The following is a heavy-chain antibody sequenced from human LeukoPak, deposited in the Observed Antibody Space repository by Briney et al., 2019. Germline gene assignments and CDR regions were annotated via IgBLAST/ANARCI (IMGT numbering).Heavy chain of an antibody. CDR2: INPNSGGT. Sequence: ASVKVSCKASGYTFTGYYMHWVRQAPGQGLEWMGWINPNSGGTNYAQKFQGRVTMTRDTSISTAYMELSRLRSDDTAVYYCARDHGVPVWGYYYYYYYMDVWGKGTTVTISS. CDR3: ARDHGVPVWGYYYYYYYMDV. J-gene: IGHJ6*03. V-gene: IGHV1-2*02. D-gene: IGHD2-2*01. CDR1: GYTFTGYY.